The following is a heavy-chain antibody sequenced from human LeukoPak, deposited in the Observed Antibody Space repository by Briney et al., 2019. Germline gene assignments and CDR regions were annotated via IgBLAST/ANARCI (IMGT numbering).Heavy chain of an antibody. Sequence: GGSLRLSCAASGFTFNIYAMSWVRQAPGKGLEWVSGISDNGTSTYYADSVKGRFTVSRDNSKNMVYLQMNSLRVEDAAVYYRSEIGDYLYTSGNPANRFDPWGPGNLVTVSS. J-gene: IGHJ5*02. CDR3: SEIGDYLYTSGNPANRFDP. CDR1: GFTFNIYA. V-gene: IGHV3-23*01. CDR2: ISDNGTST. D-gene: IGHD3-10*01.